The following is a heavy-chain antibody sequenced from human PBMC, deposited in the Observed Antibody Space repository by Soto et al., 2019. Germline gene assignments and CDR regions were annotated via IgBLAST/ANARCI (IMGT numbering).Heavy chain of an antibody. CDR2: IIPIFGTA. J-gene: IGHJ4*02. CDR3: ARDGGSHSGGIDH. CDR1: GGTFSSYS. V-gene: IGHV1-69*01. Sequence: QVQLVPSGAEVTKPGSSVTVSCKASGGTFSSYSIYWVRQAPGQGLEWMGEIIPIFGTATYAQKFQGRVTITADESTSTAYMELSSLRSEDTAVYYCARDGGSHSGGIDHWGQGTLVTVSS. D-gene: IGHD1-26*01.